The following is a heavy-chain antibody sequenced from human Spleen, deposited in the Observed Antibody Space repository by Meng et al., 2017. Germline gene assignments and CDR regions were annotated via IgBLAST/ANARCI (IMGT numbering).Heavy chain of an antibody. D-gene: IGHD5-24*01. CDR1: GGSGSSGSYF. Sequence: AQQHASGPAPVRPSGTLSPTCTSSGGSGSSGSYFWSWIRQPPGKGLEWIGYIYYSGSTNYNPSLKSRVTISVDTSKNQFSLKLSSVTAADTAVYYCARVRRDGYNPDYWGQGTLVTVSS. J-gene: IGHJ4*02. CDR3: ARVRRDGYNPDY. CDR2: IYYSGST. V-gene: IGHV4-61*01.